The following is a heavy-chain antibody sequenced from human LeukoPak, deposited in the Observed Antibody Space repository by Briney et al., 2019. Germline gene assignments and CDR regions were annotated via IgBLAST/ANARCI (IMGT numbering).Heavy chain of an antibody. CDR1: GGSISSYY. Sequence: SEALSLTCTVSGGSISSYYSSWVWQPPRQGLERIGYIYYSGSTNYNPSLKSRVTISVDTSKNHSSLKLSSVTAADPAVYYCARLGSGGTWGQGTLVSVSS. CDR2: IYYSGST. V-gene: IGHV4-59*08. D-gene: IGHD2-15*01. CDR3: ARLGSGGT. J-gene: IGHJ5*02.